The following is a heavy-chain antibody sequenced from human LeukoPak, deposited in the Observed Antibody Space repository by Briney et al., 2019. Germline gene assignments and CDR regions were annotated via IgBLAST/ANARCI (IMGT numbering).Heavy chain of an antibody. CDR2: INHSGST. V-gene: IGHV4-34*01. J-gene: IGHJ2*01. CDR1: GGSFSGYY. CDR3: ARMTTVTPGDSYWYFDL. Sequence: PSETLSLTCAVYGGSFSGYYWSWIRQPPGKGLEWIGEINHSGSTNYNPSLKSRVTISVDTSKNQFSLKLSSVTAADTAVYYCARMTTVTPGDSYWYFDLWGRGTLVTVSS. D-gene: IGHD4-17*01.